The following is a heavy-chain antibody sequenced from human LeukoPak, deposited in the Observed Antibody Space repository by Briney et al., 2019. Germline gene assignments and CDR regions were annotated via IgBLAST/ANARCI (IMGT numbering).Heavy chain of an antibody. D-gene: IGHD2-21*01. CDR2: ISSSSSYI. CDR3: ARGRGGLFIFDY. Sequence: GGSLRLSCAASGFTFSSYSMNWVRQAPGKGLEWVSSISSSSSYIYCADSVKGRFTISRDNAKNSLYLQMNSLRAEDTAVYYCARGRGGLFIFDYWGQGTLVTVSS. V-gene: IGHV3-21*01. CDR1: GFTFSSYS. J-gene: IGHJ4*02.